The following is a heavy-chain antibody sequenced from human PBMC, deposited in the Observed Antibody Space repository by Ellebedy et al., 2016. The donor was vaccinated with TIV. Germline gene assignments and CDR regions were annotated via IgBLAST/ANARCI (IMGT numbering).Heavy chain of an antibody. CDR1: GFTFSSYS. D-gene: IGHD3-3*01. CDR3: ARGGTKIFEVAPS. J-gene: IGHJ6*02. V-gene: IGHV3-48*04. CDR2: ITSSSNTI. Sequence: PGGSLRLSCAASGFTFSSYSMNWVRQAPGKGLEWVSYITSSSNTIYYADSVKGRFTVSRDNAKNSLYLQMNSLRAEDTAVYYCARGGTKIFEVAPSWGQGTTVTVSS.